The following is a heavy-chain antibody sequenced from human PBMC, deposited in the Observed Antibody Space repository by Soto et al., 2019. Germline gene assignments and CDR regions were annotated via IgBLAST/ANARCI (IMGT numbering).Heavy chain of an antibody. D-gene: IGHD6-6*01. Sequence: PGGSLRLSCAASGFTFSSYVMHGVRQAPGKGLEWVAVISYDGSNKYYADSVKGRFTISRDNSKNTLYLQMNSLRAEDTAVYYCAKSPIYSSYAFDIWGQGTMVTVSS. J-gene: IGHJ3*02. CDR2: ISYDGSNK. CDR3: AKSPIYSSYAFDI. V-gene: IGHV3-30*18. CDR1: GFTFSSYV.